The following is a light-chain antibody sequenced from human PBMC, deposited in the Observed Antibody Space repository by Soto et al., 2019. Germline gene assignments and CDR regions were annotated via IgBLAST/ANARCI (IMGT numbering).Light chain of an antibody. CDR3: QQSYSTPRT. CDR1: QSIKSY. V-gene: IGKV1-39*01. Sequence: DIQMTQSPSSLSASVGDRVTITCRASQSIKSYLNWYQQKPGIAPKLLIYAASSLQSGVPSRFSGSGSGTDCTLTISNLQLEDFATYYCQQSYSTPRTFGQGTKVEIK. CDR2: AAS. J-gene: IGKJ1*01.